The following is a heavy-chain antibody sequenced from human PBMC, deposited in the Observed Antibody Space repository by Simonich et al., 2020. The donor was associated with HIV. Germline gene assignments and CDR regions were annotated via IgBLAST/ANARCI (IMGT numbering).Heavy chain of an antibody. J-gene: IGHJ4*02. CDR1: GFTFDDSA. CDR3: AKDRYSSSSGSFDY. V-gene: IGHV3-9*03. CDR2: ISWNSGSI. D-gene: IGHD6-6*01. Sequence: EVQLVESGGGLVQPGRSLRLSCAASGFTFDDSARHWVRQVPGKGLGWVSGISWNSGSIGYADSVKGRFTISRDNAKNSLYLQMNSLRAEDMALYYCAKDRYSSSSGSFDYWGQGTLVTVSS.